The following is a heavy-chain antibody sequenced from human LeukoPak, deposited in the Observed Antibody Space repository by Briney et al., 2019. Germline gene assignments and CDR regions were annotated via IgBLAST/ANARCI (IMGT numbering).Heavy chain of an antibody. J-gene: IGHJ4*02. Sequence: GGSLRLSCAASGFTVSSYAMSWVRQAPGKWLEWVSAISGSGGSTYYAASVKCRFTISKDNSKNTLYLQMNSLRAEDTAVYYCAKDHEVTMIVVVTPNYFYYWGQGTLVTVSS. V-gene: IGHV3-23*01. CDR3: AKDHEVTMIVVVTPNYFYY. D-gene: IGHD3-22*01. CDR1: GFTVSSYA. CDR2: ISGSGGST.